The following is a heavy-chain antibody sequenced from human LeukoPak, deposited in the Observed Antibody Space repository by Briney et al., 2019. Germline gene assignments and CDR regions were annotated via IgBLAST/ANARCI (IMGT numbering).Heavy chain of an antibody. D-gene: IGHD2-2*01. V-gene: IGHV4-34*01. CDR2: INHSGST. CDR1: GGSFSGYY. J-gene: IGHJ5*02. CDR3: ARAPQYCSSTSCSNWFDP. Sequence: SETLSLTCAVYGGSFSGYYWSWIRQPPGKGLEWIGEINHSGSTYYNPSLKSRVTISVDRSKNQFSLKLSSVTAADTAVYYCARAPQYCSSTSCSNWFDPWGQGTLVTVSS.